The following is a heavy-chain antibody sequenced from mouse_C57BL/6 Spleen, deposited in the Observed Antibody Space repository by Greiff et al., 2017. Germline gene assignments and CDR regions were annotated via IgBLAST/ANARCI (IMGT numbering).Heavy chain of an antibody. CDR2: GAPSDSYT. CDR1: CYPFTSHR. D-gene: IGHD1-1*01. CDR3: AIITTVDYFDY. Sequence: VQPQQPGAEALMPGALVKLFRQGFCYPFTSHRMPWVKQRPGQGLELIGEGAPSDSYTKYNQKFKGKTTLTVDKSSSTAYMQLSSLTSEDSAVYYCAIITTVDYFDYWGQGTTLTVSS. J-gene: IGHJ2*01. V-gene: IGHV1-69*01.